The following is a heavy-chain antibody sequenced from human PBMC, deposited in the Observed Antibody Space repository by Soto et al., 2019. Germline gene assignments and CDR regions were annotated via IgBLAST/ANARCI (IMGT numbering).Heavy chain of an antibody. CDR2: ISGSGGST. Sequence: PGGSLRLSCAASGFTFSSYAMSWVRQAPGKGLEWVSAISGSGGSTYYADSVKGRFTISRDNSKNTLYLQMNSLRAEDTAVYYCAKDILASWGSKYSSILSPNWFDPWGQGTLVTVSS. D-gene: IGHD6-13*01. CDR1: GFTFSSYA. CDR3: AKDILASWGSKYSSILSPNWFDP. V-gene: IGHV3-23*01. J-gene: IGHJ5*02.